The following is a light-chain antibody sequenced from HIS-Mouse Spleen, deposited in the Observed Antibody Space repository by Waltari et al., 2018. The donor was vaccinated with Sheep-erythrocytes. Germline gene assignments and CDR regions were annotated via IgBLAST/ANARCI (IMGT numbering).Light chain of an antibody. Sequence: EIVLTQSPATLSLSPGERATLSCRASQSVSSYLAWYQQKPGQAPRLLIYDASNRATGIPARFSGSGSGTDFTLTISSLEPEDFAVYYCQQLTFSGGTKVEIK. V-gene: IGKV3-11*01. CDR1: QSVSSY. CDR2: DAS. CDR3: QQLT. J-gene: IGKJ4*01.